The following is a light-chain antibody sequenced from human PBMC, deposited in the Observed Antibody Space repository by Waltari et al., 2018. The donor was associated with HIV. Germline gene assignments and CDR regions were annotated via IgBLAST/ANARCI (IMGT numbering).Light chain of an antibody. CDR2: EGS. CDR3: CSYAGSSTWV. CDR1: SSDVGSYNL. V-gene: IGLV2-23*01. Sequence: QSALTQPASVSGSPGQSIPISCTGTSSDVGSYNLDSWYQQHPGKAPKLMIYEGSKRPSGVSNRFSGSKSGNTASLTISGLQAEDEADYYCCSYAGSSTWVFGGGTKLTVL. J-gene: IGLJ3*02.